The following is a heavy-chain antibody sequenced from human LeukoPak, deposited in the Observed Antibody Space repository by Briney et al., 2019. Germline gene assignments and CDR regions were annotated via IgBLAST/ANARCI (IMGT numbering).Heavy chain of an antibody. J-gene: IGHJ4*02. CDR2: ISYDGSNK. CDR3: ATTMVQGVIGLSALDY. CDR1: GFTFSSYG. V-gene: IGHV3-30*03. Sequence: GGSLRLSCAAFGFTFSSYGMHWVRQAPGKGLEWVAVISYDGSNKYYADSVKGRFAISRDNSKNTLYLQMNSLRAEDTAVYYCATTMVQGVIGLSALDYWGQGTLVTVSS. D-gene: IGHD3-10*01.